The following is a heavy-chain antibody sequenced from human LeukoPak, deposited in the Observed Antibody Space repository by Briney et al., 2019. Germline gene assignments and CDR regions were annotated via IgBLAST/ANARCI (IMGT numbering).Heavy chain of an antibody. CDR2: TKSITDGGTT. D-gene: IGHD1-1*01. CDR1: GFTFISAW. Sequence: GASLRLSCAASGFTFISAWINWVRQAPGKGLEWVDRTKSITDGGTTDYAAPVKGRFTISRDDSENTLLLQMNSLNTQDLAADYCNTAVRRKIDRSGKTYLSDYWGQGTLVTVSS. J-gene: IGHJ4*02. V-gene: IGHV3-15*01. CDR3: NTAVRRKIDRSGKTYLSDY.